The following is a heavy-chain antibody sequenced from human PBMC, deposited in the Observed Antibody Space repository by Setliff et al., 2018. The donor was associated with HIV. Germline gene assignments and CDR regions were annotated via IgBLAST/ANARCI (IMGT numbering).Heavy chain of an antibody. D-gene: IGHD3-10*01. CDR2: IHTSGNT. CDR3: ARHDITLVRGLV. CDR1: GGSISSGDYY. Sequence: LSLTCTVSGGSISSGDYYWTWIRQPAGKGLQWIGRIHTSGNTNYNPSLKSRVTISVDTSKSQFSLKLSSLTAADTAVYYCARHDITLVRGLVWGQGTTVTVSS. V-gene: IGHV4-61*02. J-gene: IGHJ6*02.